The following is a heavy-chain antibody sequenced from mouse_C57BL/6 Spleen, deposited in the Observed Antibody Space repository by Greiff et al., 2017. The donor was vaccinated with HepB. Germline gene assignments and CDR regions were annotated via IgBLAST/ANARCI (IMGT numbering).Heavy chain of an antibody. J-gene: IGHJ2*01. V-gene: IGHV1-76*01. Sequence: VQLQQSGAELVRPGASVKLSCKASGYTFTDYYINWVKQRPGQGLEWIARIYPGSGNTYYNEKFKGKATLTAEKSSSTAYMQLSSLTSEDSAVYFCARSYYDYGVDYWGQGTTLTVSS. CDR3: ARSYYDYGVDY. D-gene: IGHD2-4*01. CDR2: IYPGSGNT. CDR1: GYTFTDYY.